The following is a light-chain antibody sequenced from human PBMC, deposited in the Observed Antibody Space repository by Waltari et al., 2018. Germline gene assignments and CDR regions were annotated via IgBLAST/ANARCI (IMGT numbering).Light chain of an antibody. V-gene: IGLV2-11*01. Sequence: QSALTQPRSVSGSPGQSVTISCTGTSSDVGGYNYVPRYQQHPGKAPKLMIYDVSERPSGVPDRFSGSKSGNTASLTISGLQAEDEADYYCCSYAGGYTYVFGIGTKVTVL. CDR3: CSYAGGYTYV. J-gene: IGLJ1*01. CDR2: DVS. CDR1: SSDVGGYNY.